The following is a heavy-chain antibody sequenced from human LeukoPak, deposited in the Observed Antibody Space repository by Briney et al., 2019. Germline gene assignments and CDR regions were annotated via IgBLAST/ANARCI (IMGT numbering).Heavy chain of an antibody. J-gene: IGHJ4*02. D-gene: IGHD7-27*01. CDR1: GDSIRSDSYS. CDR3: ARHGNWDPFDY. Sequence: SETLSLTCTVSGDSIRSDSYSWGWIRQPPGKGLEWIGSTYYSGSTYYNPSLKSRVTISMDASNNQFSLRLTSVTAADTAMYYCARHGNWDPFDYWGQGILVTVSS. CDR2: TYYSGST. V-gene: IGHV4-39*01.